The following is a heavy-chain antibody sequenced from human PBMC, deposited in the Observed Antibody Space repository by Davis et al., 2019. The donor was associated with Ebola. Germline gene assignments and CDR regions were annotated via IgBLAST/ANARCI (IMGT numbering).Heavy chain of an antibody. J-gene: IGHJ4*02. CDR2: IMKDGSQQ. CDR3: ARDPTLTSGDHPDY. Sequence: GESLKISCAASGFTFSSYAMSWVRQAPGKGLEWLANIMKDGSQQYYVDSVKGRFTISRDNAKNSLYLQMNSLRAEDTAIYYCARDPTLTSGDHPDYWGQGTLVTVSS. CDR1: GFTFSSYA. D-gene: IGHD4-17*01. V-gene: IGHV3-7*03.